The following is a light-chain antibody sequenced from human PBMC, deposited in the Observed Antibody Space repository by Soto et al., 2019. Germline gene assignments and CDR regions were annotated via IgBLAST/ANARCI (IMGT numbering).Light chain of an antibody. CDR3: QQYNNWPT. J-gene: IGKJ1*01. Sequence: IVVTQSAGTLSLSPGERATLSCRASQRFXNNYVAWYQQKPGQAPCLPIDGASSRATGIPASFSGSGSGTEFTITISSLQSEDFEVYYCQQYNNWPTVGQGTKVDIK. CDR2: GAS. V-gene: IGKV3D-15*01. CDR1: QRFXNN.